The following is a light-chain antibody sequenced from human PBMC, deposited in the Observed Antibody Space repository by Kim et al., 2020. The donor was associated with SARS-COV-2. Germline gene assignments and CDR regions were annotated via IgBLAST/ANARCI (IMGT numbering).Light chain of an antibody. CDR3: NSRDSSGNHVV. J-gene: IGLJ2*01. CDR1: SLRSYY. V-gene: IGLV3-19*01. CDR2: GKN. Sequence: LGQKVRITCQGDSLRSYYASWYQHKPGQAPVLVIYGKNNRPSGIPDRFSGSSSGNTASLTITGAQAEDEADYYCNSRDSSGNHVVFGGGTKLTVL.